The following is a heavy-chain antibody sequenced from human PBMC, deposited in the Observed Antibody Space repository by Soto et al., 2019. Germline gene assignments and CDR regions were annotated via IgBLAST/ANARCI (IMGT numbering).Heavy chain of an antibody. CDR2: TSGSGETT. J-gene: IGHJ4*02. D-gene: IGHD3-10*01. CDR1: GFSFSNYG. CDR3: AKDLGYDGSGIEI. V-gene: IGHV3-23*01. Sequence: EVQLLGSGGGSVQPGGSMRLSCVASGFSFSNYGMSWARQAPGKGLEWVSATSGSGETTYYADSVKGRFTISRDNSKNTLYLQMNSLRAEDTGVYYCAKDLGYDGSGIEIWGQGTLVIVSS.